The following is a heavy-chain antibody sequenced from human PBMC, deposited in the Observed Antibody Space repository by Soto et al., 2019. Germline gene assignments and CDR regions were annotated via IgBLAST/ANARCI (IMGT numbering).Heavy chain of an antibody. V-gene: IGHV3-48*02. CDR3: ARGGAARPDY. CDR2: IGSRISTI. J-gene: IGHJ4*02. Sequence: VQLVESGGGLVQPGGSLRLSCAASGFTFSNYGMNWVRQAPGKRLAWVSYIGSRISTIEYADSVKGRFTISRDNAKNSLYLQMNSLRDEDTAVYYCARGGAARPDYWGQGTLVTVSS. D-gene: IGHD6-6*01. CDR1: GFTFSNYG.